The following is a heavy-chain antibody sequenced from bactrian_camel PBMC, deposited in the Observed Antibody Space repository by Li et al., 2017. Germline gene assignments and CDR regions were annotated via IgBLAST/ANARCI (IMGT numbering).Heavy chain of an antibody. D-gene: IGHD1*01. CDR1: GFTFRNTY. J-gene: IGHJ4*01. V-gene: IGHV3-2*01. CDR2: VISDGSNT. CDR3: AAGANRGARYSRSEYNY. Sequence: VQLVESGGGLVQPGGSLRVSCEASGFTFRNTYMSWVRQAPGKGLEWVSSVISDGSNTYYTDSVKGRFTISRDNNQNTLYLQMNSLKTEDRAVYYCAAGANRGARYSRSEYNYWGQGTQVTVS.